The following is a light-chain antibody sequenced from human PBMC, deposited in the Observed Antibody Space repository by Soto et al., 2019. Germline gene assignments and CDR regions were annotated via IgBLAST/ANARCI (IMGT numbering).Light chain of an antibody. J-gene: IGLJ3*02. V-gene: IGLV4-69*01. Sequence: QSVLTQSPSASASLGASVKLTCTLSSGHSSYAIAWHQQQPEKGPRYLMKLNSDGSHSKGDGIPDRFSGSSSGAERYLTIYSLQSEDEADYYCQTWGTGSNWVFGGGTKLTVL. CDR2: LNSDGSH. CDR1: SGHSSYA. CDR3: QTWGTGSNWV.